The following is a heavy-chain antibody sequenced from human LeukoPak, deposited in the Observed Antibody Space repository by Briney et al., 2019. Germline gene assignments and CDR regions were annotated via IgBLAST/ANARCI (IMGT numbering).Heavy chain of an antibody. CDR1: GYTFTSYG. D-gene: IGHD6-13*01. CDR2: ISAYNGNT. Sequence: ASVKVSCKASGYTFTSYGISWVRQAPGQGLEWMGWISAYNGNTNYAQKLQGRVTMTTDTSTSTAYMELSSLRSEDTAVYYCARSLVPYYYYGMDVWGKGTTVTVSS. CDR3: ARSLVPYYYYGMDV. V-gene: IGHV1-18*04. J-gene: IGHJ6*04.